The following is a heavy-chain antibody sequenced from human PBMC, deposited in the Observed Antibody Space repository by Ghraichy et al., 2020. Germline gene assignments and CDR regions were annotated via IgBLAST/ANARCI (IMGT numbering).Heavy chain of an antibody. CDR3: ARGSTVVMFYYCDGMDV. D-gene: IGHD4-23*01. CDR1: GFTLSGYS. V-gene: IGHV3-48*02. Sequence: GGSLRLSCVGSGFTLSGYSMNWVRQSPGKGLEWVSYITSSSRTISYADSVKGRFTISRDNAQNSLYLQMNSLRDEDTAVYYCARGSTVVMFYYCDGMDVWGQGTTVTVSS. J-gene: IGHJ6*02. CDR2: ITSSSRTI.